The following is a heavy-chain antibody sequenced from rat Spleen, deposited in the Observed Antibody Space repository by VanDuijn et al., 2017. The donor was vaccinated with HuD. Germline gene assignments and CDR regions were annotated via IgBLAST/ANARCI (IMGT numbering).Heavy chain of an antibody. CDR3: TRRHYGYTDYFDY. V-gene: IGHV5-29*01. J-gene: IGHJ2*01. CDR2: ISYDGIST. CDR1: GFTFDDYG. Sequence: EVKLVESGGGLVQPGRSLKLSCAASGFTFDDYGMAWVRQAPKNGLEWVATISYDGISTYYRDSVRGRFSISSDNAKTTLYLQMDSLRSEDAATYYCTRRHYGYTDYFDYWGQGVMVTVSS. D-gene: IGHD1-9*01.